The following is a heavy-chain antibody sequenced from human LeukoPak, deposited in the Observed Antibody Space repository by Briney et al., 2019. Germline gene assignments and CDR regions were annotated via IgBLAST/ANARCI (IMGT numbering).Heavy chain of an antibody. D-gene: IGHD6-19*01. CDR1: GYTLTELS. Sequence: ASVKVSCEVSGYTLTELSMHWVRQAPGKGLEWMGGFDPEDGETIYAQKFQGRVTMTEDTSTDTAYMELSSLRSEDTAVYYCATDRPEGGSSGGFDYWGQGTLVTVSS. CDR3: ATDRPEGGSSGGFDY. V-gene: IGHV1-24*01. CDR2: FDPEDGET. J-gene: IGHJ4*02.